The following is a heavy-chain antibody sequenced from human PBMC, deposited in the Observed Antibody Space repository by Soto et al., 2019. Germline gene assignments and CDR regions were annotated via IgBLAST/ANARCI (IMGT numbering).Heavy chain of an antibody. Sequence: QVQLVQSGAEVKKPGSLVKVSCKASGGTFSSYTISWVRQAPGQGLEWMGRIIPILGMADYAQKFQGRVTISADKSTSTAYMELSSLRSEDTAMYYCAREDSSGYLSLDYWGQGSLVTVSS. CDR2: IIPILGMA. D-gene: IGHD3-22*01. J-gene: IGHJ4*02. V-gene: IGHV1-69*08. CDR1: GGTFSSYT. CDR3: AREDSSGYLSLDY.